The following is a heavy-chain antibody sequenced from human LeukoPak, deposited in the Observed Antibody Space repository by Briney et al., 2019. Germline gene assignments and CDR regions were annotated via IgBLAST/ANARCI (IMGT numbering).Heavy chain of an antibody. D-gene: IGHD6-19*01. CDR2: INPNSGGT. J-gene: IGHJ6*02. CDR1: GYTFTDYY. Sequence: ASVKVSCKASGYTFTDYYLHWVRQAPGQGLEWVGRINPNSGGTNFAQRFQGRVTLTRDTSITTAYIELNSLRSDDTAIYYCACLYQWQVSYYSHGMDVWGQGTTVTVSS. V-gene: IGHV1-2*06. CDR3: ACLYQWQVSYYSHGMDV.